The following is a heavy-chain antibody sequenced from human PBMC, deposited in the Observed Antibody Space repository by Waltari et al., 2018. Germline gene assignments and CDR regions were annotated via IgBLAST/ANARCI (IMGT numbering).Heavy chain of an antibody. CDR3: AKASSSSWYMGINY. D-gene: IGHD6-13*01. V-gene: IGHV3-30*18. CDR1: GFTFSSYG. CDR2: IWYDGSNK. Sequence: QVQLVESGGGVVQPGRSLRLSCAASGFTFSSYGMHWVRQAPGKGLEWVAVIWYDGSNKYYADSVKGRFTISRDNSKNTLYLQMNSLRAEDTAMYYCAKASSSSWYMGINYWGQGTLVTVSS. J-gene: IGHJ4*02.